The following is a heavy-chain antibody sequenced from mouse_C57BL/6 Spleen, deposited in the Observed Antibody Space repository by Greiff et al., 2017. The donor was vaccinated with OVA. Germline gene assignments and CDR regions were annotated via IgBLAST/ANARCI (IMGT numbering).Heavy chain of an antibody. J-gene: IGHJ2*01. CDR3: ARMAYYYDSSRGDLDY. Sequence: VQLVESGAELVRPGTSVKVSCKASGYAFTTYLMDWVKQRPGQGLEWIGVINPGGGGTNYNEKFKGKATLTADKSSSTASMQLSSLTSEDSADYFGARMAYYYDSSRGDLDYWGQGTTLTVSS. D-gene: IGHD1-1*01. CDR1: GYAFTTYL. V-gene: IGHV1-54*01. CDR2: INPGGGGT.